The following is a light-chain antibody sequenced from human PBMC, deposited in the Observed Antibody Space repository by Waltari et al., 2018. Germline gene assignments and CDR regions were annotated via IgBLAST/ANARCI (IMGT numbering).Light chain of an antibody. Sequence: QSALTQPRSVSGSPGPSVTIPCTGTSTDVGGYNSVPWYQQPPSKSPKLMIYDASNRPSGVPDRFSGSKSGNTASLTISGLQAEDEADYYCCSYAGSYTFEVFGGGTKLTVL. V-gene: IGLV2-11*01. CDR3: CSYAGSYTFEV. CDR2: DAS. J-gene: IGLJ2*01. CDR1: STDVGGYNS.